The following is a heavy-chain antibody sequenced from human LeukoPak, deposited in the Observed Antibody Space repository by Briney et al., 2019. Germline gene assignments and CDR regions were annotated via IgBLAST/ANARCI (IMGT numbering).Heavy chain of an antibody. CDR1: GYTFTSYG. D-gene: IGHD4-17*01. Sequence: ASVKVSCKASGYTFTSYGLSWVRQAPGQGPEWMGIFNPSGGSTSYAQKLQGRVTNTRDMSKRTLHVALRTVRYEDTAVLLCARSDYGDYYFDSWGQGTLVTVSS. CDR3: ARSDYGDYYFDS. V-gene: IGHV1-46*01. J-gene: IGHJ4*02. CDR2: FNPSGGST.